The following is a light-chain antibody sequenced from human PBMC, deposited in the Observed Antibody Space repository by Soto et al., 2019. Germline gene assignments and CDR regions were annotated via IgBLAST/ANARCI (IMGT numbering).Light chain of an antibody. Sequence: DIQMTQSPSSVSPSVGDTVTITCRASQGISKWLAWYQQKPGKAPKLLIYAASSLQSGVPSRFSGSESETDFTLTISSLQPEDFATYYCQHYNTYPWTFGQGTKVDIK. J-gene: IGKJ1*01. CDR1: QGISKW. V-gene: IGKV1D-16*01. CDR3: QHYNTYPWT. CDR2: AAS.